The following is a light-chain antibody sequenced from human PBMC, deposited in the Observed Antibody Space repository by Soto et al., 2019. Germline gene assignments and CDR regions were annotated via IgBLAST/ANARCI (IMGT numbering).Light chain of an antibody. V-gene: IGKV3D-20*02. CDR2: DAS. J-gene: IGKJ1*01. CDR3: QQRSEWPRT. CDR1: QTVRNNY. Sequence: EFVLTQSPGTLSLSPGERATLSCRASQTVRNNYLAWYQQKPGQAPRLLIYDASSRATGIPARFSGGGSGTDFTLTISSLEPEDFAVYYCQQRSEWPRTFGQGTKVDIK.